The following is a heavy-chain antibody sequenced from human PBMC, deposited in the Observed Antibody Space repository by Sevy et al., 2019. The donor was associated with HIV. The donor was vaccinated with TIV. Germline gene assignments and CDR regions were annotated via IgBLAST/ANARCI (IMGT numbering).Heavy chain of an antibody. CDR1: GYTFIDYY. CDR3: AREDSHDTSGGWVDP. Sequence: ATVKVSCKASGYTFIDYYIHWVRQAPGQALERMGRINPNSRATNYAQKFQDRVTMTRDTSISTSYMELRRLRSDDSAVYYCAREDSHDTSGGWVDPWGQGTTVTVSS. J-gene: IGHJ5*02. D-gene: IGHD3-22*01. V-gene: IGHV1-2*06. CDR2: INPNSRAT.